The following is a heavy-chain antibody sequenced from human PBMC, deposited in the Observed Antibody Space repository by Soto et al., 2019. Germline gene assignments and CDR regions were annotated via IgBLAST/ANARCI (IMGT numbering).Heavy chain of an antibody. V-gene: IGHV3-66*01. J-gene: IGHJ4*02. Sequence: EVQLVESGGGLVQPGGPLRLSCVVSGFSVSSNYMSWVRQAPGKGLEWVSVLYSGGDTVYADSVKGRFTISRDNSKNTLYLQMSSLRVVDTAVYYCARGAGVASTGTGSFDYWGQGTLVTVSS. CDR3: ARGAGVASTGTGSFDY. CDR1: GFSVSSNY. CDR2: LYSGGDT. D-gene: IGHD6-13*01.